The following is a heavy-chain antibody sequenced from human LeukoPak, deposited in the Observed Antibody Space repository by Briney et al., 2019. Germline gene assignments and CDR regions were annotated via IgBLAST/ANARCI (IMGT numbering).Heavy chain of an antibody. V-gene: IGHV4-30-4*01. D-gene: IGHD4/OR15-4a*01. CDR3: ARELTYADY. CDR2: IYYSGST. Sequence: PSQTLSLACTVSGGSISSGDYYWIWIRQPPGKGLEWIGYIYYSGSTYYNPSLKSRVTMSVDTSKNQFSLKLRSVTAADTAVYYCARELTYADYWGQGTLVTVSS. CDR1: GGSISSGDYY. J-gene: IGHJ4*02.